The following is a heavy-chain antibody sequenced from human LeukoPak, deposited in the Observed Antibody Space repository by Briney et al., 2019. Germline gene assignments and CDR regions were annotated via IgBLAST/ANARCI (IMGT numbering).Heavy chain of an antibody. CDR3: ARLDDNRLRWPHWDFAAFDI. J-gene: IGHJ3*02. D-gene: IGHD4-23*01. V-gene: IGHV5-51*01. CDR1: GYSFTSYW. Sequence: GESLKISCKGSGYSFTSYWIGWVRQMPGKGLEWMGIIYPGDSDTRYSPSFRGQVTLSADQSISTAYLQWSSLKASDTAMYYCARLDDNRLRWPHWDFAAFDIWGQGTMVTVSS. CDR2: IYPGDSDT.